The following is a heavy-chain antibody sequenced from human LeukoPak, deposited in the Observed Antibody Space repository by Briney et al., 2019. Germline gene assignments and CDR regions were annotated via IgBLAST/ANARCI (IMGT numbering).Heavy chain of an antibody. CDR2: ITSTGGTT. J-gene: IGHJ3*02. D-gene: IGHD2/OR15-2a*01. Sequence: PGGSLRLSCAASGFTFSNYAMSWLRQAPGKGLDWVSGITSTGGTTYYADSVQGRFTTSRDNSRNMLYLQMNSLRAEDTAVYYCAKDGRNSPLMWGQGTVVSVSS. CDR1: GFTFSNYA. V-gene: IGHV3-23*01. CDR3: AKDGRNSPLM.